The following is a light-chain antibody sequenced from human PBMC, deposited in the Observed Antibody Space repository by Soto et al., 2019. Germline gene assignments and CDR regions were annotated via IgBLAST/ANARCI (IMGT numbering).Light chain of an antibody. J-gene: IGKJ1*01. CDR3: QQYGSSPRT. Sequence: EIVFTQSPGTLSLSPGERASLSCRASQSVSSNYLAWYQQKPGQAPKLLIYGASSGATGIPDRFSGSGSGTDFTLTISRLEPEDFAVYYCQQYGSSPRTFGQGTKVDIK. CDR2: GAS. V-gene: IGKV3-20*01. CDR1: QSVSSNY.